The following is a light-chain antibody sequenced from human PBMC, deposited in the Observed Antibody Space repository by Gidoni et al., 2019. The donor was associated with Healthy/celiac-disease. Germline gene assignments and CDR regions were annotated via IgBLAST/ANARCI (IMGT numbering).Light chain of an antibody. CDR1: QSLLHSNGYNY. CDR3: MQALQTPLT. CDR2: LGS. V-gene: IGKV2-28*01. J-gene: IGKJ4*01. Sequence: DTVMPQSPLSLPVTPGEPASIPCRSSQSLLHSNGYNYLDWYLQKPGQSPQLLIYLGSNRASGVPDRFSGSGSGTDFTLKISRVEAEDVGVYYCMQALQTPLTFGGGTKVEIK.